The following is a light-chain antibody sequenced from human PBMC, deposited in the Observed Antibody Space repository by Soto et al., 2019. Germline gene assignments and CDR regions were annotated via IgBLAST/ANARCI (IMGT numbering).Light chain of an antibody. CDR3: QQYGSSPRT. Sequence: EIVLTQSPGTLSLSPGERATLSCRASQSVSSSYLAWYQQKPGQAPRHLIYGASSRATGIPDRFSGSGSGTDFTLTISRLEPEDFAVYYCQQYGSSPRTFGQGTTVEIK. CDR2: GAS. CDR1: QSVSSSY. J-gene: IGKJ1*01. V-gene: IGKV3-20*01.